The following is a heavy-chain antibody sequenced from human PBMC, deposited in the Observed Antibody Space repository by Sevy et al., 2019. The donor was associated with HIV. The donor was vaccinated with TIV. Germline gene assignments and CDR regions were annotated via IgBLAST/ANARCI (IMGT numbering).Heavy chain of an antibody. CDR1: GGSISSYY. CDR2: IYYSGST. Sequence: SETLSLTCTVSGGSISSYYWSWIRQPPGKGLEWIGYIYYSGSTNYNPSLKSRVTISVDTSKNQFSLKLSSVTAADKAVYYCARAYDFWSGYPGYYYYGMDVWGQGTTVTVSS. CDR3: ARAYDFWSGYPGYYYYGMDV. D-gene: IGHD3-3*01. V-gene: IGHV4-59*01. J-gene: IGHJ6*02.